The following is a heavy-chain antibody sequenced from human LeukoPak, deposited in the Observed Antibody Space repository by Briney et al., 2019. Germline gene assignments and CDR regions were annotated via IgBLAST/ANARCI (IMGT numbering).Heavy chain of an antibody. CDR2: ISTYNGNT. CDR3: ARGDDYGDYWGLY. CDR1: GYTFTKYG. Sequence: ASVKVSCKASGYTFTKYGITWVRQAPGQGLEWMGWISTYNGNTNYAQRLQGRVTMTTDTSTSTAYMELRSLISDDAAVYYCARGDDYGDYWGLYWGQGTLVTVSS. J-gene: IGHJ4*02. V-gene: IGHV1-18*01. D-gene: IGHD4-17*01.